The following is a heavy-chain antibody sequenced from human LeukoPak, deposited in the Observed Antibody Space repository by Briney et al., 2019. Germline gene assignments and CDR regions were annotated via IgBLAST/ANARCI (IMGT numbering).Heavy chain of an antibody. Sequence: GGSLRLSCAASGFTFSSYAMSWVRQAPGKGLEWVSAISGSGGSTYYADSVKGRFTISRDNSKNTLYLQMNSLRAEDTAVYYCAKDRVWRSGWEGPFDYWGQGTLVTVSS. CDR2: ISGSGGST. D-gene: IGHD6-19*01. CDR1: GFTFSSYA. J-gene: IGHJ4*02. CDR3: AKDRVWRSGWEGPFDY. V-gene: IGHV3-23*01.